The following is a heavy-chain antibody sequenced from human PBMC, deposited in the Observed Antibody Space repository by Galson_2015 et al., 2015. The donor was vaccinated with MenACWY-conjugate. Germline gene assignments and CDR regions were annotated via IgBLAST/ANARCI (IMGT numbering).Heavy chain of an antibody. CDR2: IYDSGST. Sequence: ETLSLTCNVSAGSISSSTYYWGWLRQSPGTGLEWIGTIYDSGSTYYNPSLKSRVTISVDTSRNQFSLKLSSVTAADTAVYYCARQGPSGRAFDIWGQGTMVTVSS. D-gene: IGHD3-10*01. CDR3: ARQGPSGRAFDI. CDR1: AGSISSSTYY. V-gene: IGHV4-39*01. J-gene: IGHJ3*02.